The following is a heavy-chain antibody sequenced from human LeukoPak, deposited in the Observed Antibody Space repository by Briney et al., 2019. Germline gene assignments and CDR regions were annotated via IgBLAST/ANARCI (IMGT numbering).Heavy chain of an antibody. J-gene: IGHJ4*02. D-gene: IGHD4-17*01. CDR1: GFTFSSYS. CDR3: ARGRYGDQRVDRGY. CDR2: VSSSSSYI. Sequence: PGGSLRLSCAASGFTFSSYSMTWVRQAPGKGLEWVSSVSSSSSYIYYADSVKGRFTISRDNAKNSLYLQVNSLRTEDTAVYYCARGRYGDQRVDRGYWGQGTLVTVSS. V-gene: IGHV3-21*01.